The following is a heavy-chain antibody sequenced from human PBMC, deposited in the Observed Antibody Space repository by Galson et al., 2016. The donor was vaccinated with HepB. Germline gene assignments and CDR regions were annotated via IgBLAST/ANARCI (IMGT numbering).Heavy chain of an antibody. CDR3: APSHDYAPYNWFDP. D-gene: IGHD4-17*01. V-gene: IGHV2-5*02. CDR1: GFSLTTSGVS. CDR2: IYWDDDK. J-gene: IGHJ5*02. Sequence: PALVKPTQTLTLTCTFSGFSLTTSGVSVGWIRQPPGKALEWLAVIYWDDDKRYSPSLKTRLTITKDTSKNQVVLTMTNVDPVDTATYYCAPSHDYAPYNWFDPWGQGTLVSVSS.